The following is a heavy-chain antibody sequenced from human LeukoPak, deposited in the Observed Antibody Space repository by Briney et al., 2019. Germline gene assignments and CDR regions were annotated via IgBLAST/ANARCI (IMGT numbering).Heavy chain of an antibody. CDR3: ARALTGTTFFDY. V-gene: IGHV3-66*02. CDR1: GFTVSSNY. CDR2: IYSGGST. J-gene: IGHJ4*02. D-gene: IGHD1-7*01. Sequence: GGSLRLSCAASGFTVSSNYMSWVRQAPGKGLEWGSVIYSGGSTYYADSVKGRFTISRDNSKNTLYLQMNSLRAEDTALYYCARALTGTTFFDYWGQGTLVTVSS.